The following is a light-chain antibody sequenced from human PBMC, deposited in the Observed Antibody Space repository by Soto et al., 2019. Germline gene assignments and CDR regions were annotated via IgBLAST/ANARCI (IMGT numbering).Light chain of an antibody. Sequence: QSALTQPASVSGSPGQSITISCTGTSSDVGGYNYVSWYQQHPGKAPKLMIYDVSNRPSGVSNRFAGSKSGNTASLTISGLPAEDEADYYCSSYTSSSTYVVFGGGTKLNVL. CDR1: SSDVGGYNY. J-gene: IGLJ2*01. CDR3: SSYTSSSTYVV. V-gene: IGLV2-14*01. CDR2: DVS.